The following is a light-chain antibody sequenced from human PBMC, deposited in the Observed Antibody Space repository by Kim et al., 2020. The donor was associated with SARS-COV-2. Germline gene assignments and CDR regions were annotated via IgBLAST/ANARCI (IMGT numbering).Light chain of an antibody. V-gene: IGLV1-44*01. CDR2: RNG. Sequence: GQRFTMSCVGSSSHLGTKKVDGYQQFRSTAPKLLFSRNGQRPSGFPDRFSGSKSGTSASMAISGPLPEDEALYYCAVWDVSLNVVLFGGGTQLTV. CDR3: AVWDVSLNVVL. J-gene: IGLJ2*01. CDR1: SSHLGTKK.